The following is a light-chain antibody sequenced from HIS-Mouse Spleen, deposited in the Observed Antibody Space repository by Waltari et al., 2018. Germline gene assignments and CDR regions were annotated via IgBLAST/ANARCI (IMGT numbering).Light chain of an antibody. CDR1: SSDVGSYNL. CDR2: EGS. CDR3: CSYAGSSTWV. Sequence: QSALPQPASVSGSPGQSIPLSCTGTSSDVGSYNLVSWYQQHPGKAPKLMIYEGSKRPSGVSNRFSGSKSGNTASLTISGLQAEDEADYYCCSYAGSSTWVFGGGTKLTVL. J-gene: IGLJ3*02. V-gene: IGLV2-23*01.